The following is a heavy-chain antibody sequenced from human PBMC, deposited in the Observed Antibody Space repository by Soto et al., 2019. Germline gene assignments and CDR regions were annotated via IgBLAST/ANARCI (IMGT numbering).Heavy chain of an antibody. Sequence: QITLKESGPTLVKPTQTLTLTCTFSGFSLSTSGVGVGWIRQPPGEALEWLTLIYWDDDKRYSPSLKSRLTISKDSSKTPVVVTMTSMHPVDTATYYWAPFRIAAGVPNFQHLGQGTLVTVAS. D-gene: IGHD6-13*01. CDR1: GFSLSTSGVG. CDR3: APFRIAAGVPNFQH. J-gene: IGHJ1*01. V-gene: IGHV2-5*02. CDR2: IYWDDDK.